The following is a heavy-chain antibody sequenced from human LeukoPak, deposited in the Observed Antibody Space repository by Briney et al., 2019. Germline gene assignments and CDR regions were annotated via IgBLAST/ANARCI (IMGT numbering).Heavy chain of an antibody. CDR1: GFTFSSYA. J-gene: IGHJ4*02. Sequence: GGSPRLSCAASGFTFSSYAMSWVRQAPGKGLEWVSAISGSGGSTYYADSVKGRFTISRDNSKNTLYLQMNSLRAEDTAVYYCAKGVGYSSGWYSGYYFDYWGQGTLVTVSS. D-gene: IGHD6-19*01. CDR3: AKGVGYSSGWYSGYYFDY. CDR2: ISGSGGST. V-gene: IGHV3-23*01.